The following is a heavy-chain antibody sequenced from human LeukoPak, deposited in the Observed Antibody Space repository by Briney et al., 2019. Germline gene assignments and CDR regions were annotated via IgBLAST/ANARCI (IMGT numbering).Heavy chain of an antibody. CDR3: ARRPTYYYDSSGYSWFDP. CDR2: INHSGST. CDR1: GGSISSYY. D-gene: IGHD3-22*01. V-gene: IGHV4-34*01. Sequence: SETLSLTCTVSGGSISSYYWSWIRQPPGKGLEWIGEINHSGSTNYNPSLKSRVTISVDTSKNQFSLKLSSVTAADTAVYYCARRPTYYYDSSGYSWFDPWGQGTLVTVSS. J-gene: IGHJ5*02.